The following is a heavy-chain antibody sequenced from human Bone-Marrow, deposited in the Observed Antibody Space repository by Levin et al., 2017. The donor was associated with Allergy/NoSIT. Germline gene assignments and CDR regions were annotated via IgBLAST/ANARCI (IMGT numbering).Heavy chain of an antibody. V-gene: IGHV3-11*01. CDR3: ATGAISCPLY. D-gene: IGHD2-2*01. CDR2: ISTNENVI. Sequence: GGSLRLSCAGSGFTFSDFYVTWIRQAPGKGLEWVSYISTNENVIYYADSVKGRFTISRDNANDSVYLQMNTLRGEDTAVYYCATGAISCPLYWGQGTLVTVSS. CDR1: GFTFSDFY. J-gene: IGHJ4*02.